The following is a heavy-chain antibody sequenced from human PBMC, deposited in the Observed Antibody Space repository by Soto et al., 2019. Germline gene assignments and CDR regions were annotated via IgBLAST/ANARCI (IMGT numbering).Heavy chain of an antibody. CDR3: ARDWWEEPAGKETVSQFDY. D-gene: IGHD6-13*01. V-gene: IGHV4-39*02. CDR2: ISYSGSP. J-gene: IGHJ4*02. Sequence: SETLSLTCTVSGGSISNNYYYWGWIRQPPGKGLEWIGSISYSGSPYHNPSLRSRVTISVDTSKQQFSLKLNSVTAADTAVYYCARDWWEEPAGKETVSQFDYWGQGTLVTVSS. CDR1: GGSISNNYYY.